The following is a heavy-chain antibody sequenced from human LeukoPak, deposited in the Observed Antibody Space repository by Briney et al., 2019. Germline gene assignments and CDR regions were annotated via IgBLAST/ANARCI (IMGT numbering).Heavy chain of an antibody. CDR3: ARGALVATTSYYYYYYMDV. Sequence: ASVKVSCKASGYTFTGYYMHWVRQAPGQGLEWMGWINPNSGGTNYAQKLQGRVTMTTDTSTSTAYMELRSLRSDDTAVYYCARGALVATTSYYYYYYMDVWGKGTTVTISS. D-gene: IGHD5-12*01. J-gene: IGHJ6*03. CDR2: INPNSGGT. CDR1: GYTFTGYY. V-gene: IGHV1-2*02.